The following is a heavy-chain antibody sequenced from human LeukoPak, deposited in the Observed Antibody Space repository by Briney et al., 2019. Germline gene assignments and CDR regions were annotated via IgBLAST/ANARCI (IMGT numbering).Heavy chain of an antibody. CDR2: IYYSGST. Sequence: SETLSFTCTVSGGSISSYYWSWIRQPPGKGLEWIGYIYYSGSTDYNPSLKSRVSLSVDTSKNQFSLKLSSVTAADTAVYYCAREPRSSWFDYWSQGTLVTVSS. J-gene: IGHJ4*02. CDR1: GGSISSYY. D-gene: IGHD6-13*01. CDR3: AREPRSSWFDY. V-gene: IGHV4-59*01.